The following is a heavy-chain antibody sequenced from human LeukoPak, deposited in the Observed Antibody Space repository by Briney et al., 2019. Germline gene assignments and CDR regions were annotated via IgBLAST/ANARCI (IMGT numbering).Heavy chain of an antibody. CDR1: GFTFSSYG. J-gene: IGHJ4*02. V-gene: IGHV3-30*02. Sequence: GGSLRLSCAASGFTFSSYGMHWVRQAPGKGLEWVAFIRYDGSNKYYADSVKGRFTIPRDNSKNTLYLQMNSLRAEDTAVYYCAKDHNCGGDCYHDYWGQGTLVTVSS. CDR3: AKDHNCGGDCYHDY. CDR2: IRYDGSNK. D-gene: IGHD2-21*02.